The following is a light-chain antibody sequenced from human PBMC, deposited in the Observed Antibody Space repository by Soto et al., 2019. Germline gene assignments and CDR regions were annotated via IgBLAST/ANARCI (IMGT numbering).Light chain of an antibody. CDR2: AAS. CDR3: LQHNSFPRT. Sequence: DIPMTQSPSAMSASVGDRITITCRASQDISSYLAWFQQKPGKVPRRLIFAASTLQSGVPSRFSGSRSGTEFTLTIDNLQPEDFATYYCLQHNSFPRTFGQGTKVEIK. J-gene: IGKJ1*01. CDR1: QDISSY. V-gene: IGKV1-17*03.